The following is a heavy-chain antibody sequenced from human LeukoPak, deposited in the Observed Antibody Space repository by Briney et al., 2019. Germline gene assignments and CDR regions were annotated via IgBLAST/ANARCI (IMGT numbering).Heavy chain of an antibody. CDR1: GYTFDNFY. D-gene: IGHD1-14*01. Sequence: ASVKVSCKASGYTFDNFYIHWVRQAPGQGPEWMGWINGNDGSTKYAQRFQGRVIMTRVTAISTVYMDLSGLRPDGTAIYYCARDEGSTYNQLDYWGQGTLVTVSS. CDR3: ARDEGSTYNQLDY. J-gene: IGHJ4*02. CDR2: INGNDGST. V-gene: IGHV1-2*02.